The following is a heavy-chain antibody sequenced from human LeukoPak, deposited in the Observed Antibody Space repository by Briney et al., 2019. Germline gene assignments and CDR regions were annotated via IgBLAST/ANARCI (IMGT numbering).Heavy chain of an antibody. D-gene: IGHD6-19*01. CDR2: TSPYDDST. Sequence: DLAKASCKASGYSVKTLGITWGRQATGQGLKWMGWTSPYDDSTAYGQKFEGRVTMTRDTSTNTAYMELRSLTSDDTALYYCAKVDPPIAVGAPGDAFDPWGQGTMVIVSS. CDR3: AKVDPPIAVGAPGDAFDP. J-gene: IGHJ3*01. CDR1: GYSVKTLG. V-gene: IGHV1-18*01.